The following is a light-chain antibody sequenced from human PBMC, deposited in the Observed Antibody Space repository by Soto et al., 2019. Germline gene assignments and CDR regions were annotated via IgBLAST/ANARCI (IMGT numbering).Light chain of an antibody. CDR1: QRVSSSY. Sequence: EIVLTQSPCTLSLSPGESATLSCRASQRVSSSYLAWYQQKPGQAPRLLIYGASSRATGIPDRFSGSGSGTDFTLTISRLEPEDFAVYSCQQYGSAPLTFGQGTKVEIK. J-gene: IGKJ1*01. CDR2: GAS. CDR3: QQYGSAPLT. V-gene: IGKV3-20*01.